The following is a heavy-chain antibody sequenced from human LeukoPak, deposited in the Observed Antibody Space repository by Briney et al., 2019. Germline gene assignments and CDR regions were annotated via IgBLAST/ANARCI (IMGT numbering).Heavy chain of an antibody. CDR2: IYPGDSDT. J-gene: IGHJ4*02. V-gene: IGHV5-51*01. D-gene: IGHD2-2*01. Sequence: GESLKISCKGSGYSFSSNWIGWVRQVPGKGLEWMGIIYPGDSDTRYSPSFQGQVTISADKSISTAYLQWSSLKASDTAMYYCARARDIVVVPAAISRRSFDYWGQGTLVTVSS. CDR1: GYSFSSNW. CDR3: ARARDIVVVPAAISRRSFDY.